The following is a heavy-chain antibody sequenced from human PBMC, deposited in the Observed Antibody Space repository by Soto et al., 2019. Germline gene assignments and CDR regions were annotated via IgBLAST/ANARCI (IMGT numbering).Heavy chain of an antibody. V-gene: IGHV3-33*01. CDR1: GFRFSSYA. CDR2: LWYDGSNK. CDR3: ARDINDFWSGYLY. Sequence: QVQLVESGGGVVQPGTSLRLSCAASGFRFSSYAMHWVRQAPGKGLEWVAALWYDGSNKNYAESVKGRFTISRDNSKLTVYLQINSVKDEDAAVYYCARDINDFWSGYLYWGQGTLVTVSS. D-gene: IGHD3-3*01. J-gene: IGHJ4*02.